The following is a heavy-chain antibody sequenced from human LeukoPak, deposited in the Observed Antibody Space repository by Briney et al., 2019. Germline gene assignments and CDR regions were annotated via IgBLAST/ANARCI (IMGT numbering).Heavy chain of an antibody. V-gene: IGHV4-34*01. J-gene: IGHJ4*02. Sequence: SETLPLTCAVYGESLSKYYWTWIRQSPGKGLEWIGEINHRGSTNHNPSLKSRVTLSVDTSKHQFSLKLTSVTAADAAVYYCASSVGSTDYWGQGTLVTVSS. D-gene: IGHD1-26*01. CDR3: ASSVGSTDY. CDR1: GESLSKYY. CDR2: INHRGST.